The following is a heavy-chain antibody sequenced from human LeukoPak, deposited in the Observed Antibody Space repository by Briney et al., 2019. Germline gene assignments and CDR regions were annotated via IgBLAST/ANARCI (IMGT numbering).Heavy chain of an antibody. CDR2: INHSGST. D-gene: IGHD3-22*01. CDR3: ARGLVSYYYDSSGYYDPRQGYSWFDP. CDR1: GGSFSGYY. J-gene: IGHJ5*02. V-gene: IGHV4-34*01. Sequence: SETLSLTCAVYGGSFSGYYWSWIRQPPGKGLEWIGEINHSGSTNYNPSLKSRVTISVDTSKNQFSLKLSSVTAADTAVYYCARGLVSYYYDSSGYYDPRQGYSWFDPWGQGTLVTVSS.